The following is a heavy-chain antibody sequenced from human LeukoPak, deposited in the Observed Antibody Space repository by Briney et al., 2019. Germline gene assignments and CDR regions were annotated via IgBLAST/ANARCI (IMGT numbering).Heavy chain of an antibody. CDR1: GFTFSSYG. J-gene: IGHJ4*02. CDR3: ARYHGDLRSFDY. D-gene: IGHD4-17*01. V-gene: IGHV3-33*01. Sequence: GGALRLSCAASGFTFSSYGMHWVRQAPGEGLEWVAVIWYDGRKKYYADSVKGGLTISRDNSKNTLYLQMNSLRVEDTAAYYCARYHGDLRSFDYWGQGTLVTVSS. CDR2: IWYDGRKK.